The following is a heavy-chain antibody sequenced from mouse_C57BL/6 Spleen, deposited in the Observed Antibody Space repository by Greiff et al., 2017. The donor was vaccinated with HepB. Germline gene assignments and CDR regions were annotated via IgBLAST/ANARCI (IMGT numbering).Heavy chain of an antibody. J-gene: IGHJ2*01. D-gene: IGHD2-4*01. CDR1: GFTFSDYG. CDR3: ARMIYYDYDESLYYFDY. V-gene: IGHV5-17*01. Sequence: EVKLVESGGGLVKPGGSLKLSCAASGFTFSDYGMHWVRQAPEKGLEWVAYISSGSSTIYYADTVKGRFTISRDNAKNTLFLQMTSLRSEDTAMYYYARMIYYDYDESLYYFDYWGQGTTLTVSS. CDR2: ISSGSSTI.